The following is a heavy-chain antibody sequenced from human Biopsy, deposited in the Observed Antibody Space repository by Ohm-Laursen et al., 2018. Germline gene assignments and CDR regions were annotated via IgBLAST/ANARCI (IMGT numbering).Heavy chain of an antibody. V-gene: IGHV4-4*09. CDR2: IHHSGST. Sequence: SETLFLTCTVSGVSITAYYWSWIRQPPGKGLECIGNIHHSGSTNYNPSLKSRLTISVDTSKNQFSLKLSSVTAADTAVYYCARMDCSGGSCHYYSYGMDVWGQGTTVTVSS. J-gene: IGHJ6*02. CDR1: GVSITAYY. CDR3: ARMDCSGGSCHYYSYGMDV. D-gene: IGHD2-15*01.